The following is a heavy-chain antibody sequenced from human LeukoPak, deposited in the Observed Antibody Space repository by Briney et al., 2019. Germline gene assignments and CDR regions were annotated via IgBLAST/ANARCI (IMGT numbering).Heavy chain of an antibody. Sequence: ASVKVSCKASGYTFTRHYVNWVRLAPGQGLEWMGWINPTGGTTYAQKFQDRVTMTRDTSINTAYMELSGLRSDDTAVYYCARDLGWSSSHWGQGTLVTVSS. CDR2: INPTGGT. J-gene: IGHJ4*02. V-gene: IGHV1-2*02. D-gene: IGHD6-6*01. CDR1: GYTFTRHY. CDR3: ARDLGWSSSH.